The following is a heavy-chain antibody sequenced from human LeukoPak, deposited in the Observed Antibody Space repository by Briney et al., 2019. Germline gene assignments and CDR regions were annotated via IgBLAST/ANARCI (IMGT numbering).Heavy chain of an antibody. Sequence: PSQTLSLTCTVSGGSISSGDYYWSWLRQPPGTGLEWIGYIYYSGSTYYNPSLKSRVTVSVDTSKNQFSLKLSSVTAADTAVYYCARGKDTFDIWGQGTMVTVSS. J-gene: IGHJ3*02. D-gene: IGHD4-23*01. V-gene: IGHV4-30-4*01. CDR2: IYYSGST. CDR3: ARGKDTFDI. CDR1: GGSISSGDYY.